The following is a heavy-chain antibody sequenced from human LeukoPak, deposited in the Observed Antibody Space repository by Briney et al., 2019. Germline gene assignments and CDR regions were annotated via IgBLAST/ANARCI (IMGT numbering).Heavy chain of an antibody. CDR1: GYTFTGYY. Sequence: GASVKVSCKASGYTFTGYYMHWVRQAPGQGLEWMGWINPNSGGTNYAQKFQGWVTMTRDTSISTAYMELSRLRSDDTAVYYCAMLYSSSPQIFDYRGQGTLVTVSS. CDR3: AMLYSSSPQIFDY. V-gene: IGHV1-2*04. D-gene: IGHD6-13*01. CDR2: INPNSGGT. J-gene: IGHJ4*02.